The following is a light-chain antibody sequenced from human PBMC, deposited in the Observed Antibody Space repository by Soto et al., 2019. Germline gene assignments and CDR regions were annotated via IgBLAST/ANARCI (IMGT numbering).Light chain of an antibody. CDR2: KAS. CDR3: QHYNSYSEA. V-gene: IGKV1-5*03. J-gene: IGKJ1*01. CDR1: QSISGY. Sequence: DIQMTQSPSSLSASVGDRATISCRASQSISGYLNWYQQKPGKAPKLLIYKASTLKSGVPSRFSGSGSGTEFTLTISSLQPDDFATYYCQHYNSYSEAFGQGTKVELK.